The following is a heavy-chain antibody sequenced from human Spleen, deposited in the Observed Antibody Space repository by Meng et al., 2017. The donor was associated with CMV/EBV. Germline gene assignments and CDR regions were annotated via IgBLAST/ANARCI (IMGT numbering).Heavy chain of an antibody. J-gene: IGHJ6*02. CDR1: GYSISSGYY. Sequence: SETLSLTCTVSGYSISSGYYWGWVRQPPGKGLEWIGSIYHSGSTYYNPSLKSRVTISVDTSKNQFSLKLSSVTAADTAVYYCARDRWKGYYGMDVWGQGTTVTVSS. CDR2: IYHSGST. V-gene: IGHV4-38-2*02. D-gene: IGHD1-1*01. CDR3: ARDRWKGYYGMDV.